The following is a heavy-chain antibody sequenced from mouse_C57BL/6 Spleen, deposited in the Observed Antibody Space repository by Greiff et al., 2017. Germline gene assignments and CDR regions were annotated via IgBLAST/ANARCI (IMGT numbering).Heavy chain of an antibody. CDR1: GYTFTSYW. J-gene: IGHJ4*01. CDR2: IHPSDSDT. Sequence: VQLQQPGAELVKPGASVKVSCKASGYTFTSYWMHWVKQRPGQGLEWIGRIHPSDSDTNYNQKFKGKATLTVDKSSSTAYMQLSSLTSEDSAVYYCAMTMITTGYYYAMDYWGQGTSVTVSS. V-gene: IGHV1-74*01. CDR3: AMTMITTGYYYAMDY. D-gene: IGHD2-4*01.